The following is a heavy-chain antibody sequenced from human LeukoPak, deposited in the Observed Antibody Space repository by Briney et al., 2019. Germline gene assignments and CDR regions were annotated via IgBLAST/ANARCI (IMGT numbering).Heavy chain of an antibody. CDR2: ISSSSSYI. CDR3: ARDLGYSSGWYGNWYFDL. V-gene: IGHV3-21*01. CDR1: GFTFSSYS. D-gene: IGHD6-19*01. Sequence: GGSLRLSCAASGFTFSSYSMNWVRQAPGKGLEWVSSISSSSSYIYYADSVKGRFTISRDNAKNSLYLQMNSLSAEDTAVYYCARDLGYSSGWYGNWYFDLWGRGTLVTVSS. J-gene: IGHJ2*01.